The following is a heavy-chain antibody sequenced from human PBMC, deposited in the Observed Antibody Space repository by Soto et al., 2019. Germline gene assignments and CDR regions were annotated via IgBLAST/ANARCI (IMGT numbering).Heavy chain of an antibody. J-gene: IGHJ4*02. CDR3: ARECGGDCYSMTSFDY. V-gene: IGHV5-51*01. CDR1: GYSFTSYW. CDR2: IYPGDSDT. D-gene: IGHD2-21*02. Sequence: GESLKISCKGSGYSFTSYWIGWVRQMPGKGLEWMGIIYPGDSDTRYSPSFQGQVTISADKSISTAYLQWSSLKASDTAMYYCARECGGDCYSMTSFDYWGKGPLVTVSS.